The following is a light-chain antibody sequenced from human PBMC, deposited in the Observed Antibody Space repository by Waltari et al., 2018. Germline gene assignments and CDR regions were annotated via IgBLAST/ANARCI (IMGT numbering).Light chain of an antibody. J-gene: IGKJ4*01. CDR3: QQYHSHPLT. CDR1: QDINNQ. CDR2: ASY. V-gene: IGKV1-16*02. Sequence: DIQMTQSPSSLSASVGDRVIITCRASQDINNQLAWFQQKPGQAPKSLIFASYRLQSGVASKSRGAASETTFTLTIDSLEPEDFATYYCQQYHSHPLTFGGGPTVDTK.